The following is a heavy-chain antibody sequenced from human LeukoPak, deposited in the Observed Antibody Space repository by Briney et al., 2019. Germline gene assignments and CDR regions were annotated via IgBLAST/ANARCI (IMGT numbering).Heavy chain of an antibody. CDR1: GFTFSSYW. CDR3: ARDPGRWSDAFDI. J-gene: IGHJ3*02. V-gene: IGHV3-7*03. D-gene: IGHD6-13*01. Sequence: GGSLRLSCAASGFTFSSYWMSWVRQAPGKGLEWVANIKQDGSEKYYVDSVKGRFTISRDNAKNSLYLQMNSLRAEDTAVYYCARDPGRWSDAFDIGGQGTMVTVSS. CDR2: IKQDGSEK.